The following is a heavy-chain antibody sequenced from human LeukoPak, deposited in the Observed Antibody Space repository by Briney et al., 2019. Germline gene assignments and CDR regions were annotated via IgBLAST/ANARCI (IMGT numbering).Heavy chain of an antibody. CDR3: ARENSPEGSLYWYFDL. D-gene: IGHD2-21*01. V-gene: IGHV4-59*01. CDR1: GGSISSYY. J-gene: IGHJ2*01. Sequence: SETLSLTCTVSGGSISSYYWSWIRQPPGKGLEWIWNIYYSGSTNYNPSLKSRVTISVDTSKNQFSLKLSSVTAADTAVYYCARENSPEGSLYWYFDLWGRGTLVTVSS. CDR2: IYYSGST.